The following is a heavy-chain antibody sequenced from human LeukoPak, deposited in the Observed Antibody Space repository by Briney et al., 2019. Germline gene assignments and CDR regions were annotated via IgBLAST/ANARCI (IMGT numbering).Heavy chain of an antibody. CDR1: GFTSSSYA. J-gene: IGHJ4*02. V-gene: IGHV3-23*01. D-gene: IGHD6-13*01. CDR2: ISGSGGST. Sequence: GGSLRLSCAASGFTSSSYAMSWVRQAPGKGLEWVSAISGSGGSTYYADSVKGRFTISRDNSRNTLSLQMKSLRAEDTAVYYCAKDPQYSGSWYDYFDYWGQGTLVTVSS. CDR3: AKDPQYSGSWYDYFDY.